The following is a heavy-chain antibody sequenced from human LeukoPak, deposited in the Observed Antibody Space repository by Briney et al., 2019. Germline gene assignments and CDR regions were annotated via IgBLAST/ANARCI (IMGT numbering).Heavy chain of an antibody. J-gene: IGHJ6*02. V-gene: IGHV1-18*01. CDR2: ISAYNGNT. CDR3: ARYPSYCSSTSCYPSYYYYYGMDV. CDR1: GYTFTSYG. Sequence: ASVKVSCKASGYTFTSYGISWVRQAPGQGLEWMGWISAYNGNTNYAQKLQGRVTMTTDTSTSTAYMELRSLRSDDTAVYYCARYPSYCSSTSCYPSYYYYYGMDVWGQGTTVTVSS. D-gene: IGHD2-2*01.